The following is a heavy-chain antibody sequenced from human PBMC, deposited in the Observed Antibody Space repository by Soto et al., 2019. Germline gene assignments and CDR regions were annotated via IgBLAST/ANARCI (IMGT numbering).Heavy chain of an antibody. D-gene: IGHD5-12*01. Sequence: ASVKVSCKASGGTFSSYAISWVRQAPGQGLEWMGGIIPIFGTANYAQKFQGRVTITADESTSTAYMELSSLRSEDTAVYYCARAGLRANIEMATIHYFDYWGQGTLVTVSS. CDR3: ARAGLRANIEMATIHYFDY. J-gene: IGHJ4*02. CDR2: IIPIFGTA. CDR1: GGTFSSYA. V-gene: IGHV1-69*13.